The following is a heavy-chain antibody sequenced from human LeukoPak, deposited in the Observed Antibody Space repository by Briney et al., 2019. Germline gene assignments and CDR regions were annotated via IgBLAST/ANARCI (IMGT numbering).Heavy chain of an antibody. CDR1: GCTFSSYA. CDR2: ISGSGGST. V-gene: IGHV3-23*01. J-gene: IGHJ4*02. D-gene: IGHD3-9*01. CDR3: ATGVYYDILTGYYPFDY. Sequence: PGGSLRLSCAASGCTFSSYAMSWVRQAPGKGLEWVSAISGSGGSTYYADSVKGRFTISRDNSKNTLYLQMNSLRAEDTAVYYCATGVYYDILTGYYPFDYWGQGTLVTVSS.